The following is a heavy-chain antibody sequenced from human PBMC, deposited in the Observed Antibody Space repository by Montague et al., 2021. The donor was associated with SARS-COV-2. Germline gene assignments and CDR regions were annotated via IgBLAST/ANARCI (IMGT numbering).Heavy chain of an antibody. CDR2: IYASGST. D-gene: IGHD2-15*01. J-gene: IGHJ4*02. V-gene: IGHV4-4*07. Sequence: SETLSLTCSVSGESISGYYWNWIRQPAGNGLEWIGRIYASGSTNYNPSLKSRVTMSVDTSKNQFSLKVNSVTAADTAMYYCARGVVVARAVLDYWGRGTLVTVSS. CDR1: GESISGYY. CDR3: ARGVVVARAVLDY.